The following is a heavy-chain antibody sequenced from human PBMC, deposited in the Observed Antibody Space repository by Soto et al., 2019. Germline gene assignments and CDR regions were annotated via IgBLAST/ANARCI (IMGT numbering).Heavy chain of an antibody. CDR3: ARQKNHSYAYLFWMPFDY. CDR2: ISAYNGNT. D-gene: IGHD5-18*01. Sequence: ASLKVSCKASGYTFTIYGISWVRQAPGQGLEWMGWISAYNGNTNYAQKLQGRVTMTTDTSTSTAYMELRSLRSDDTAVYYCARQKNHSYAYLFWMPFDYWGEGPPVTV. J-gene: IGHJ4*02. CDR1: GYTFTIYG. V-gene: IGHV1-18*01.